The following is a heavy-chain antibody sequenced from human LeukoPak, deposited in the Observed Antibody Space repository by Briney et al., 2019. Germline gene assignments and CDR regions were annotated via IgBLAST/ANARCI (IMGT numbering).Heavy chain of an antibody. D-gene: IGHD3-22*01. CDR1: GGSISSSSYY. J-gene: IGHJ4*02. CDR3: ASYYYYDSSGYYFIGL. V-gene: IGHV4-39*01. Sequence: TSETLSLTCTVSGGSISSSSYYWGWIRQPPGKGLEWIGSIYYSGSTYYNPSLKSRVTISVDTSKNQFSLKLSSVTAADTAVYYCASYYYYDSSGYYFIGLWGQGTLVTVSS. CDR2: IYYSGST.